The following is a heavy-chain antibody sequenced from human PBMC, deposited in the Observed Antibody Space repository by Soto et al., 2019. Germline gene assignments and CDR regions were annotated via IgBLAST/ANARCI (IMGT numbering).Heavy chain of an antibody. V-gene: IGHV4-31*03. CDR2: IHHSGST. Sequence: QVQLQESGPGLVKASQTLSLTCNVSGGSISSGGYYWTWIRQHPGKGLEWIGNIHHSGSTFYNPSLXSXXSISVDTSQNQFSLKLSSVTAADTAVYFCVRGVLSWGQGTLVTVSS. CDR1: GGSISSGGYY. CDR3: VRGVLS. J-gene: IGHJ1*01. D-gene: IGHD3-10*01.